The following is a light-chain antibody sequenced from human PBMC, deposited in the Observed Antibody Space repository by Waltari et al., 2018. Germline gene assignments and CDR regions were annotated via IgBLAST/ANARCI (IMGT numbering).Light chain of an antibody. CDR1: QTVRSY. J-gene: IGKJ2*01. V-gene: IGKV3-11*01. Sequence: SCRASQTVRSYLAWYQQKPGQAPMLLIFDASSRAPGIPAKFSGSGSGTDCTLTVSNLEPEDFAVYYCQQRSNWPYTFGQGTRVEIK. CDR3: QQRSNWPYT. CDR2: DAS.